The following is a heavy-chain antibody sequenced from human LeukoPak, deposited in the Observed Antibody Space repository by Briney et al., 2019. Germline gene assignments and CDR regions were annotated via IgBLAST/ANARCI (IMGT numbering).Heavy chain of an antibody. D-gene: IGHD3-22*01. V-gene: IGHV1-18*01. CDR1: GYTFTSYG. Sequence: ASVKVSCKASGYTFTSYGISWVRQAPGQGLEWMGWISAYNGNTNYAQKLQGRVTMTTDTSTSTAYMELRSLRSDDTAVYYCARGLLFYDSSENYFDYWGQGTLVTVSS. J-gene: IGHJ4*02. CDR2: ISAYNGNT. CDR3: ARGLLFYDSSENYFDY.